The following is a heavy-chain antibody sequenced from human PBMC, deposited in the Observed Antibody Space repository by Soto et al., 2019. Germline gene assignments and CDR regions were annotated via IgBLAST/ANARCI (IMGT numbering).Heavy chain of an antibody. J-gene: IGHJ4*02. CDR1: GFTFSNAC. Sequence: PGGSLRLSCAASGFTFSNACMNWVRQAPGKGLEWVSSISSSSSYIYYADSVKGRFTISRDNAKNSLYLQMNSLRAEDTAVYYCAAVLLDPYLEGFFDYWGQGTLVTVSS. D-gene: IGHD3-10*01. CDR2: ISSSSSYI. V-gene: IGHV3-21*01. CDR3: AAVLLDPYLEGFFDY.